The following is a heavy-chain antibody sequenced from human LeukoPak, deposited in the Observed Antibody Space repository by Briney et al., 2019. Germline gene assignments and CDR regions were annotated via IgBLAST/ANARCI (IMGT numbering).Heavy chain of an antibody. V-gene: IGHV3-23*01. D-gene: IGHD6-6*01. CDR1: GFTFSSYA. Sequence: GGSLRLSCAASGFTFSSYAMSWVRQAPGKGLEWVSAISGSGGSTYYADSVKGRFTISRDNSKNTLYLQMNSLRAEDTAVYYCAKSIAAVYYYYMDVWGKGTTVTVSS. J-gene: IGHJ6*03. CDR2: ISGSGGST. CDR3: AKSIAAVYYYYMDV.